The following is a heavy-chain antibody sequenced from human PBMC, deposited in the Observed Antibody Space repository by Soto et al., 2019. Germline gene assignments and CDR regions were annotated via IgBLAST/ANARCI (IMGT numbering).Heavy chain of an antibody. Sequence: SETLSLTCTVSGGSISSYYWSWIRQPPGKGLEWIGYIYYSGSTNYNPSLKSRVTISLGTSKNQFSLKLSSVTAADTAVYYCASSFYSGSGSSTYYFDYWGQGTLVTVSS. V-gene: IGHV4-59*01. CDR1: GGSISSYY. D-gene: IGHD3-10*01. J-gene: IGHJ4*02. CDR3: ASSFYSGSGSSTYYFDY. CDR2: IYYSGST.